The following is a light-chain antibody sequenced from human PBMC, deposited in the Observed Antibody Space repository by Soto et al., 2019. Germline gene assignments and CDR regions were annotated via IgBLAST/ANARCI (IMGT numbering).Light chain of an antibody. CDR2: ENI. CDR1: SSNIGNNY. V-gene: IGLV1-51*02. J-gene: IGLJ1*01. CDR3: GTWDSSLSAGGI. Sequence: QSVLTQPPSVSAAPGQKVTISCSGSSSNIGNNYVSWYQQVPGTPPKLLIYENIKRPSGIPDRFSGSKSGTSATLDITGLQTGDEADYFCGTWDSSLSAGGIFGTGTKLTVL.